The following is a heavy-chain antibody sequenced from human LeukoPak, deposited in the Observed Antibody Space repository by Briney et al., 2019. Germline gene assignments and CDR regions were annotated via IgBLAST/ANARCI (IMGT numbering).Heavy chain of an antibody. CDR1: GFTFTNYW. J-gene: IGHJ4*02. D-gene: IGHD6-13*01. CDR2: INSDGSST. V-gene: IGHV3-74*01. Sequence: PGGSLRLSCAASGFTFTNYWTHWVRQAPGKGLVWVSRINSDGSSTSYADSVKGRFTISGDNAKNTLYLQMNSLRAEDTAVYYCTRGWQSDCWGQGTLVTVSS. CDR3: TRGWQSDC.